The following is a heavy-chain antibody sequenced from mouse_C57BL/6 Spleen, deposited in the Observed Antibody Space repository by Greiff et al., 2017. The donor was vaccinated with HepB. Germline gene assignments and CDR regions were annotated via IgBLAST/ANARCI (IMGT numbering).Heavy chain of an antibody. V-gene: IGHV1-54*01. D-gene: IGHD1-1*01. CDR1: GYAFTNYL. CDR3: ASPRVGSYGSSGYAMDY. J-gene: IGHJ4*01. Sequence: VQLQQSGAELVRPGTSVKVSCKASGYAFTNYLIEWVKQRPGQGLEWIGVINPGSGGTNYNEKSKGKATLTADKSSSTAYMQLSSLTSEDSAVYFCASPRVGSYGSSGYAMDYWGQGTSVTVSS. CDR2: INPGSGGT.